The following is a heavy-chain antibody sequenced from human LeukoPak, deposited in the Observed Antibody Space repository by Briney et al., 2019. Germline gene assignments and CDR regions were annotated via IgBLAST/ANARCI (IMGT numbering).Heavy chain of an antibody. J-gene: IGHJ4*02. Sequence: PSGTLSLTCAVSGGSISNSNWWSWVRQPPGKGLEWIGEIYHSGSTNYNPSLKSRVNISVDKSKNQFSLKLSSVTAADTAVYYCARNRLLRPYYFDYWGQGTLVTVSS. D-gene: IGHD2/OR15-2a*01. CDR2: IYHSGST. V-gene: IGHV4-4*02. CDR3: ARNRLLRPYYFDY. CDR1: GGSISNSNW.